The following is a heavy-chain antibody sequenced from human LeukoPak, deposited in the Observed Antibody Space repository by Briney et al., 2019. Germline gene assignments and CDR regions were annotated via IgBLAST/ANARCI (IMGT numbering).Heavy chain of an antibody. V-gene: IGHV1-8*01. CDR1: GYTFTSYD. Sequence: ASVRVSCKASGYTFTSYDINWLRQATGQGLEWMGWMNPNSGNTGYAQKFQGRVTMTRNTSISTAYMELSSLRSEDTAVYHCARGPNKYDGGNSGSAWFDPWGQGTLVTVSS. D-gene: IGHD4-23*01. CDR3: ARGPNKYDGGNSGSAWFDP. J-gene: IGHJ5*02. CDR2: MNPNSGNT.